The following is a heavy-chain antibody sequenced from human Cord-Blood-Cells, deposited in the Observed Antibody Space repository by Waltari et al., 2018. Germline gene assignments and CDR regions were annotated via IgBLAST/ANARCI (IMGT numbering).Heavy chain of an antibody. CDR2: IYYSGST. D-gene: IGHD3-3*01. Sequence: GWIRQPPGKGLEWIGSIYYSGSTYYNPSLKSRVTISIDTSKNQFSLKLSSVTAADTAVYYCARHRPSSALRFLEWLLMDYWGQGTLVTVSS. V-gene: IGHV4-39*01. J-gene: IGHJ4*02. CDR3: ARHRPSSALRFLEWLLMDY.